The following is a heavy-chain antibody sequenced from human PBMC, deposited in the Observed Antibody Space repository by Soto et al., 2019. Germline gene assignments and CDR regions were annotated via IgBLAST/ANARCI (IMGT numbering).Heavy chain of an antibody. V-gene: IGHV1-3*01. CDR2: INGGSGKT. Sequence: ASVKVSCKASGFTFTLYSMHWVHQAPGQRLEWMGWINGGSGKTKYSQKFQGRVTIARDTSASTAYMEVSSLRSEDTAVYYCARYSGNYQDAFDIWGQGTMVTVSS. CDR3: ARYSGNYQDAFDI. D-gene: IGHD1-26*01. CDR1: GFTFTLYS. J-gene: IGHJ3*02.